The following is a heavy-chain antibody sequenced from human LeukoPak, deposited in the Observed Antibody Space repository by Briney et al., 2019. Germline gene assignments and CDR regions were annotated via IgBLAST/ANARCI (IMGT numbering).Heavy chain of an antibody. CDR1: GFTFSKYS. V-gene: IGHV3-21*01. CDR2: ISSSSSYI. CDR3: AREETYYDFWSGNYYYYYMDV. Sequence: KPGGSLRLSCAGSGFTFSKYSMNWVRQAPGKGLEWVSSISSSSSYIYYSDSVKGRFTISRDNAKNTLYLQMNSLRAEDTAVYYCAREETYYDFWSGNYYYYYMDVWGKGTTVTVSS. D-gene: IGHD3-3*01. J-gene: IGHJ6*03.